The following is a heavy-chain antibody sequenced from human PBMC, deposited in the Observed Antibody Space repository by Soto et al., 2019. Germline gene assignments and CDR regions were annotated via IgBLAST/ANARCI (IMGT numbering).Heavy chain of an antibody. V-gene: IGHV3-7*01. D-gene: IGHD3-22*01. CDR1: GFTFSTYW. J-gene: IGHJ6*02. CDR3: ARGWGYFDSSGFPYLYAMDV. Sequence: LRLSCAASGFTFSTYWMSWVRQAPGKGLEWVANIQEDGSEKYYVDSVEGRFTISRDNAKNSLYLQMTSLRAEDTALYYCARGWGYFDSSGFPYLYAMDVWGQGTTVTVSS. CDR2: IQEDGSEK.